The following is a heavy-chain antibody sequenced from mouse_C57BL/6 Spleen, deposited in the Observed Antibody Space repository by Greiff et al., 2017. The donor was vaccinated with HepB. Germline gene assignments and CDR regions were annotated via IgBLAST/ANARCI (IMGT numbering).Heavy chain of an antibody. V-gene: IGHV1-9*01. CDR2: ILPGSGST. CDR3: AREGQGSGSAWFAY. CDR1: GYTFTGYW. J-gene: IGHJ3*01. Sequence: QVQLQQSGAELMKPGASVKLSCKATGYTFTGYWIEWVKQRPGHGLEWIGEILPGSGSTNYNEKFKGKATFTADTSSNTADMQLSSLTTEDSAIDDWAREGQGSGSAWFAYWGQGTLVTVSA. D-gene: IGHD3-2*02.